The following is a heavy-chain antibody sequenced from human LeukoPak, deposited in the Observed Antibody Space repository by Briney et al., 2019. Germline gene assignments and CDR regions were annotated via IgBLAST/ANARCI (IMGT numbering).Heavy chain of an antibody. CDR1: GFTFSTYP. J-gene: IGHJ6*03. CDR3: ATGALPTGFLELIRPGNYFSNYMGA. V-gene: IGHV3-30*04. Sequence: GGSLRLSCDASGFTFSTYPMHWDRQAPGKGLEWLTLISPDGNNKDFADSVKGRFTIARDNSNNTLYLQMTSLTSEDTAMYYCATGALPTGFLELIRPGNYFSNYMGAWGKGTTVIVSS. D-gene: IGHD3-3*01. CDR2: ISPDGNNK.